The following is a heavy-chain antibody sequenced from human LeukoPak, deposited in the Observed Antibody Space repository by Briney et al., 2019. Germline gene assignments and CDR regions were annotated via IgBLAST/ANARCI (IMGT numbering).Heavy chain of an antibody. CDR2: INHSGST. CDR3: ARAGYYTRFFDY. J-gene: IGHJ4*02. Sequence: SETLSLTCTVSGGSISSYYWSWIRQPPGKGLEWIGEINHSGSTNYNPSLKSRVTISVDTSKNQFSLKLSSVTAADTAVYYCARAGYYTRFFDYWGQGTLVTVSS. V-gene: IGHV4-34*01. CDR1: GGSISSYY. D-gene: IGHD3-3*01.